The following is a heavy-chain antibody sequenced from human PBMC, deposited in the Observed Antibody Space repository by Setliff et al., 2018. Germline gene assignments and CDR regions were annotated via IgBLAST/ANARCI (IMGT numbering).Heavy chain of an antibody. CDR3: VRMSGFLYMDV. J-gene: IGHJ6*03. Sequence: SETLSLTCTVSGGSISTNSYYWGWIRQPPGKGLEWIGSMYFSGSTYYNPSLKSRVTISLDTSKNQFSLKLSSVTAADTAVYYCVRMSGFLYMDVWGKGTTVTVSS. CDR1: GGSISTNSYY. CDR2: MYFSGST. V-gene: IGHV4-39*07. D-gene: IGHD3-3*01.